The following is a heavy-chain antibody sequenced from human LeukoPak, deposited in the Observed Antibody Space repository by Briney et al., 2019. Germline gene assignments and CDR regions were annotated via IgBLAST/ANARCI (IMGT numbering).Heavy chain of an antibody. CDR2: IKSKTDGGTT. CDR3: TTGAPRAYSGSYSNC. CDR1: GFTFSNAG. Sequence: GGSLRLSCAASGFTFSNAGMSWVRQAPGKGPEWVGRIKSKTDGGTTDYAAPVKGRFTISRDDSQNTLYLQMNSLKTEDTAVYYCTTGAPRAYSGSYSNCWGQGTLVTVSS. J-gene: IGHJ4*02. V-gene: IGHV3-15*01. D-gene: IGHD1-26*01.